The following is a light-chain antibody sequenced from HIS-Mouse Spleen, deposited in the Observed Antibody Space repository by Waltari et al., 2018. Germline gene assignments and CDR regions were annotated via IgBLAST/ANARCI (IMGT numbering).Light chain of an antibody. CDR3: CSYAGSSTWV. CDR2: EGS. CDR1: SSDVGSYNL. J-gene: IGLJ3*02. Sequence: QSALTQPASVSGSPGQSITISCPGTSSDVGSYNLVSWYQQHPGKAPNLMIYEGSKRPSGVSNRFSGSKSGNTASLTISGLQAEDKADYYCCSYAGSSTWVFGGGTKLTVL. V-gene: IGLV2-23*01.